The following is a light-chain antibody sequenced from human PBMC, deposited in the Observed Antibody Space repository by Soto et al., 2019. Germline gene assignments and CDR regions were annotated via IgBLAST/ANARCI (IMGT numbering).Light chain of an antibody. CDR1: HSVSSSY. J-gene: IGKJ5*01. V-gene: IGKV3-20*01. CDR2: GAS. Sequence: IVLTQSPGTLSLSPGERATLSCRASHSVSSSYLAWYQQKPGQAPRPLIYGASSRATGIPDRFSGSGSGTDFTLTISRLEPEDFAVYYCQQYGSSPPITFGQGTRLEIK. CDR3: QQYGSSPPIT.